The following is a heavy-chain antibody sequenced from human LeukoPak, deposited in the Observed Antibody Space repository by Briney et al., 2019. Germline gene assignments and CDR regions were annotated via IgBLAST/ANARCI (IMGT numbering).Heavy chain of an antibody. CDR1: GYTFSNFG. D-gene: IGHD2-2*01. CDR3: ARDGTSTDDY. V-gene: IGHV1-18*01. J-gene: IGHJ4*02. CDR2: ISGNNDNP. Sequence: ASVRVSCKTSGYTFSNFGINWVRQAPGQGLGWMGWISGNNDNPNYGQKFQGRFTVTTDSSTSTAYMELRNLSFDDTAVYYCARDGTSTDDYWGQGTLVTVSS.